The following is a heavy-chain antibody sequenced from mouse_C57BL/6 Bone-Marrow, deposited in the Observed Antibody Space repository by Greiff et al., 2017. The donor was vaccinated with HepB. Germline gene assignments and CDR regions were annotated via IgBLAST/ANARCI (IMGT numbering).Heavy chain of an antibody. CDR1: GYSFTDYN. V-gene: IGHV1-39*01. CDR3: ARSRGVIRNYYAMDY. Sequence: VQLQQSGPELVKPGASVKISCKASGYSFTDYNMNWVKQSHGKSLEWIGVINPNYGTTSYNQKFKGKATLTVDQSSSTAYMQLNSLTSEDSAVYYCARSRGVIRNYYAMDYWGQGTSVTVSS. CDR2: INPNYGTT. J-gene: IGHJ4*01. D-gene: IGHD2-1*01.